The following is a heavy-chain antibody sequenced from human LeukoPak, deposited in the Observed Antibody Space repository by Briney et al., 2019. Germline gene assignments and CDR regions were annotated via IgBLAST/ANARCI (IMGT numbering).Heavy chain of an antibody. CDR2: IYSGGST. J-gene: IGHJ4*02. Sequence: AGGSLGLSCAASGFTVSSNYMSWVRQAPGKGLEWVSVIYSGGSTYYADSVKGRFTISRDNSKNTLYLQMNSLRVEDTAVYYCARDGFSSSWGLAYWGQGTLVTVSS. D-gene: IGHD6-13*01. V-gene: IGHV3-53*01. CDR1: GFTVSSNY. CDR3: ARDGFSSSWGLAY.